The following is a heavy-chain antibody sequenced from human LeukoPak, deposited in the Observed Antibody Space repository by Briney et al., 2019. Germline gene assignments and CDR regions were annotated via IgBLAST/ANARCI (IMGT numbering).Heavy chain of an antibody. CDR2: IHTSGST. Sequence: PSETLPLTCTVSGGSISTYYWSWIRQPAGKGLEWIGRIHTSGSTDYNPSLESRVTMSVDTSRNQFSLKLSSVTAADTAVYYCAREGSMTARPFVSIDYWGQGTLVTVSS. CDR1: GGSISTYY. D-gene: IGHD6-6*01. CDR3: AREGSMTARPFVSIDY. J-gene: IGHJ4*02. V-gene: IGHV4-4*07.